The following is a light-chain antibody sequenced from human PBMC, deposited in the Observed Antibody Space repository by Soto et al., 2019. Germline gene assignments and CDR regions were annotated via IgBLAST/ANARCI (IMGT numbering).Light chain of an antibody. CDR1: SSNIGANYD. CDR2: SNN. J-gene: IGLJ2*01. V-gene: IGLV1-40*01. CDR3: ASWDDRLGAVI. Sequence: QSVLTQPPSVSGAPGQRVTISCTGSSSNIGANYDVHWYQQLPGTAPKLLMHSNNLRPSGVPERISGSKFGTAASLAISGLRSEDEAVYYCASWDDRLGAVIFGGGTKLTVL.